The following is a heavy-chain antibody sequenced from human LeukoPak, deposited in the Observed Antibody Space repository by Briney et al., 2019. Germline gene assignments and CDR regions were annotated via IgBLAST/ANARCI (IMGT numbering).Heavy chain of an antibody. CDR2: IFSRSESI. Sequence: GGSLRLSCAASGFTFGAYTINWVRQAPGKGLEWVSCIFSRSESILHADSVKGRFTISRDNAKNLLYLQMDSLRVEDTAVYYCARDFFHSSESRPFDYWGQGTLVTVSS. CDR1: GFTFGAYT. D-gene: IGHD3-22*01. CDR3: ARDFFHSSESRPFDY. V-gene: IGHV3-21*06. J-gene: IGHJ4*02.